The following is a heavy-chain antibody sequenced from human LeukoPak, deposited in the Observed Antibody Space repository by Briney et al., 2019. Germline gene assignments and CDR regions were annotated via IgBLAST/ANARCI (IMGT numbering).Heavy chain of an antibody. CDR1: GFTFDDYA. CDR2: INSDGSST. J-gene: IGHJ5*02. Sequence: GGSLRLSCAASGFTFDDYAMHWVRQAPGKGLVWVSRINSDGSSTSYADSVKGRFTISRDNAKNTLYLQMNSLRAEDTAVYYCARGGGYSYGYLWFDPWGQGTLVTVSS. D-gene: IGHD5-18*01. V-gene: IGHV3-74*01. CDR3: ARGGGYSYGYLWFDP.